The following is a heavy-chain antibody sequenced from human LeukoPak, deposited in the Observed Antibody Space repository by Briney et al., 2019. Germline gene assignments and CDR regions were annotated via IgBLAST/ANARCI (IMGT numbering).Heavy chain of an antibody. J-gene: IGHJ4*02. CDR3: ARTLYDSSGYYAPDFDY. CDR1: GGTFSSHA. D-gene: IGHD3-22*01. V-gene: IGHV1-69*05. CDR2: IIPIFGTA. Sequence: SVKVSCKASGGTFSSHAISWVRQAPGQGLEWMGGIIPIFGTANYAQKFQGRVTITTDESTSTAYMELSSLRSEDTAVYYCARTLYDSSGYYAPDFDYWGQGTLVTVSS.